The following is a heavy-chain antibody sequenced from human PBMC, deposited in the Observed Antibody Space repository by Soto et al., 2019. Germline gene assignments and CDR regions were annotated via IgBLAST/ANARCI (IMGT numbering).Heavy chain of an antibody. V-gene: IGHV4-31*03. D-gene: IGHD1-26*01. Sequence: QVQLQESGPGLVKPSQTLSLTCTVSGGSISSGGYYWSWIRQHPGKGLEWIGYIYYSGSTYYNPSLKRRVTISVETSKNQFSLKLSSVTAADTAVYYCARYFNAVGYWYFDLWGRGTLVTVSS. CDR3: ARYFNAVGYWYFDL. J-gene: IGHJ2*01. CDR1: GGSISSGGYY. CDR2: IYYSGST.